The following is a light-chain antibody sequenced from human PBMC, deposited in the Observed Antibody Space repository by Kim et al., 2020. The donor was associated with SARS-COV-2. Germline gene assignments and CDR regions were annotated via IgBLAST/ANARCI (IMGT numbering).Light chain of an antibody. V-gene: IGKV3-20*01. CDR2: GAY. J-gene: IGKJ1*01. Sequence: SPGERAAPSCRASQVVSSSYLAWYKQKPRQTPRLPFYGAYSRATGIPDRCSGSGYGTDFTLTISRLEPEDFAVYYCQKYGSSPRTFGQGTTVDIK. CDR3: QKYGSSPRT. CDR1: QVVSSSY.